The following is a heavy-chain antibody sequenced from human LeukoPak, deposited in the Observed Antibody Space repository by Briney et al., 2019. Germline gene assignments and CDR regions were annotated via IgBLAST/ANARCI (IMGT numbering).Heavy chain of an antibody. CDR3: AREPGYSSGSI. V-gene: IGHV3-48*04. CDR2: ISSSSSTI. J-gene: IGHJ3*02. CDR1: GFTFSSYS. D-gene: IGHD6-19*01. Sequence: GGSLRLSCAASGFTFSSYSMNWVRQAPGKELEWVSYISSSSSTIYYADSVKGRFTISRDNAKNSRYLQMNSLRAEDTAVYYCAREPGYSSGSIWGQGTMVTVSS.